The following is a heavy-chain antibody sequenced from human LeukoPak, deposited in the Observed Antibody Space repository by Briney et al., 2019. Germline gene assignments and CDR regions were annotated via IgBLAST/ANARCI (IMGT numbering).Heavy chain of an antibody. CDR3: ARDQKNAFDI. J-gene: IGHJ3*02. CDR2: IIGSGTNT. V-gene: IGHV3-23*01. CDR1: GFTFSSYA. Sequence: PGGSLRLSCAVSGFTFSSYAMSWVRQAPGKGLEWVSTIIGSGTNTYYTDSVKGRFTISRDNAKNSLYLQMNSLRAEDTAVYYCARDQKNAFDIWGQGTMVTVSS.